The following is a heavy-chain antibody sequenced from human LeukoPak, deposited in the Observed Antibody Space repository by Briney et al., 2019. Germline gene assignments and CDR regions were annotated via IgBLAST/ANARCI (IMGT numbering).Heavy chain of an antibody. D-gene: IGHD3-22*01. Sequence: SETLSLTCAVSGGSISSSNWWSWVRQPPGKGLEWIGEIYHSGSTNYNPSLKSRVTISVDKSKNQFSLKLSSVTAADTAVYYCASYYYDSSGYYLDSEYYFDYWGQGTLVTVSS. J-gene: IGHJ4*02. CDR3: ASYYYDSSGYYLDSEYYFDY. CDR2: IYHSGST. CDR1: GGSISSSNW. V-gene: IGHV4-4*02.